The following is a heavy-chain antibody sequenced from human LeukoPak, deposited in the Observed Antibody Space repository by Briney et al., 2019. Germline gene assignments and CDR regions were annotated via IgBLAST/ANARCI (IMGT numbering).Heavy chain of an antibody. CDR2: IYYSGST. Sequence: PSETLSLTCTVSGGSISSYYWSWIRQPPGKGLEWIGYIYYSGSTNYNPSLKSRVTISVDTSKNQFSLKLSSVTAADTAMYYCASSSAAEIYYFDYWGQGTLVTVSS. D-gene: IGHD6-13*01. CDR1: GGSISSYY. V-gene: IGHV4-59*08. J-gene: IGHJ4*02. CDR3: ASSSAAEIYYFDY.